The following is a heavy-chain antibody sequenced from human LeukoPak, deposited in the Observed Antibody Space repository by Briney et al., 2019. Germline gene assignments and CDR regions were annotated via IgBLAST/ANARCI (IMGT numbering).Heavy chain of an antibody. V-gene: IGHV3-33*01. CDR2: IWFHGGEI. CDR3: VRGSGGNGYGYWGDY. J-gene: IGHJ4*02. D-gene: IGHD2-15*01. CDR1: GFTFRTFA. Sequence: PEGSLRLSCAASGFTFRTFAMHWVRQAPGMGLERVAVIWFHGGEIHYPDSVKGRFTISRDNSKNTLYLQMDNLRADDTAVYYCVRGSGGNGYGYWGDYWGQGTLVTVSP.